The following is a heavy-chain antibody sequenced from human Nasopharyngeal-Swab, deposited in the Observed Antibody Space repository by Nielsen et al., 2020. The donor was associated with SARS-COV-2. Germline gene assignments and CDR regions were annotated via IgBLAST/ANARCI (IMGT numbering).Heavy chain of an antibody. V-gene: IGHV3-23*01. J-gene: IGHJ3*02. CDR1: GFTFSSYA. Sequence: GESLKISCSASGFTFSSYAMSWVRQAPGKGLEWVSAISGSGGTTYYADSVKGRFTISRDNSKNTLYLQMNSLRAEETAVYYFAKRPTVAGRIWGQGTMVTVSS. D-gene: IGHD6-19*01. CDR2: ISGSGGTT. CDR3: AKRPTVAGRI.